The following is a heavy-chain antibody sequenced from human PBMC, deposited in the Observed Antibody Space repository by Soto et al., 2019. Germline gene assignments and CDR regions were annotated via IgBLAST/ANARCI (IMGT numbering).Heavy chain of an antibody. CDR2: IYHSGST. D-gene: IGHD5-12*01. CDR1: GGSISSGGYS. V-gene: IGHV4-30-2*01. J-gene: IGHJ4*02. CDR3: AAGGGLPRYY. Sequence: QLQLQESGSGLVKPSQTLSLTCAVSGGSISSGGYSWSWIRQPPGKGLEWIGYIYHSGSTYYNPSPXSXAXIXVARSKNQLSLKLSSVTAADTAVYYRAAGGGLPRYYWGQGTLVTVSS.